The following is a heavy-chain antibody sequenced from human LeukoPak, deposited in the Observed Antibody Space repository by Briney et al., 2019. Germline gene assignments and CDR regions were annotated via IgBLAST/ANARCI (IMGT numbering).Heavy chain of an antibody. D-gene: IGHD3-10*01. CDR2: INPSGGST. Sequence: ASVKVSCKASGYTFTSYYMHWVRQAPGQGLEWMGIINPSGGSTSYARKFQGRVTMTRDTSTSTVYMELSSLRSEDTAVYYCARVPTMGLFDYWGQGTLVTVSS. CDR1: GYTFTSYY. J-gene: IGHJ4*02. CDR3: ARVPTMGLFDY. V-gene: IGHV1-46*01.